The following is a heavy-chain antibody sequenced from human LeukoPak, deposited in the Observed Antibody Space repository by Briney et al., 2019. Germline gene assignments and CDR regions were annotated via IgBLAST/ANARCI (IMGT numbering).Heavy chain of an antibody. CDR2: INPNSGGT. D-gene: IGHD3-22*01. CDR1: GYTSNGYY. CDR3: ARDYDSSGSPHGWFDP. Sequence: ASVEVSCKASGYTSNGYYMHWVRQAPGQGLEWMGWINPNSGGTNYAQKFQGRVTMTRDTSISTAYMELSRLRSDDAAVYYCARDYDSSGSPHGWFDPWGQGTLVTVSS. J-gene: IGHJ5*02. V-gene: IGHV1-2*02.